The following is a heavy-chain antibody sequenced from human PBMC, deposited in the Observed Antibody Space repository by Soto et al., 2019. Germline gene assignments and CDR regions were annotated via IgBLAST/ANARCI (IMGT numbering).Heavy chain of an antibody. V-gene: IGHV3-33*01. CDR3: TRDRDSRRGWDYFDH. J-gene: IGHJ4*02. D-gene: IGHD4-4*01. CDR2: IWFDGSNK. CDR1: GFTFSGYG. Sequence: ALRLSCAVSGFTFSGYGMHWVRQAPGKGLEWVAVIWFDGSNKNYADSVKGRFTISRDDSKNTLYLQMNGLRAEDTAVYYCTRDRDSRRGWDYFDHWGQGTLVTVSS.